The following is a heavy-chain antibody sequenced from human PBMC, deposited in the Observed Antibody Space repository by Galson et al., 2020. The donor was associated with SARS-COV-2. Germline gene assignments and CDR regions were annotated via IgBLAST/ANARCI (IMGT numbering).Heavy chain of an antibody. CDR1: GFTFSSSA. CDR2: ISYDGTTI. D-gene: IGHD3-22*01. V-gene: IGHV3-30*04. CDR3: ARETDDDSSSWYDY. J-gene: IGHJ4*02. Sequence: WGSLRLSCAASGFTFSSSAMHWVRQAPGKGLDWVAIISYDGTTIYKSDSVKGRFTISRDISKNILYLQMNRLRPEDTGVYYCARETDDDSSSWYDYWGQGTLVTVSP.